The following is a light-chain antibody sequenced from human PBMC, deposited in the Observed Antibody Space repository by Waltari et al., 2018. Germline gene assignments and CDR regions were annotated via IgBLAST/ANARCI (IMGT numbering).Light chain of an antibody. Sequence: DIQVTQTPSTLSASVGDRVSITCRASQSLNDWLSWYQQKPGKAPKLLIYKSSSLESGVPSRFSGSGSGTEFTLTISSLQPDDFATYYCKQYNGCSPCTFGQGTKLEIK. J-gene: IGKJ2*02. CDR1: QSLNDW. CDR2: KSS. CDR3: KQYNGCSPCT. V-gene: IGKV1-5*03.